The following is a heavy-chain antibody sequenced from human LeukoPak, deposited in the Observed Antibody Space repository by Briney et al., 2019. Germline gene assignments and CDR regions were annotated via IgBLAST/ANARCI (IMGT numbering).Heavy chain of an antibody. CDR3: ARADDSSGYSDF. CDR2: IIPILGIA. Sequence: GASVKVSCKASGGTFSSYAISWVRQAPGQGLEWMGRIIPILGIANYAQKFQGRVTITADKSTSTAYMELSSLRSEDTAVYYCARADDSSGYSDFWGQGTLVTVSS. J-gene: IGHJ4*02. CDR1: GGTFSSYA. D-gene: IGHD3-22*01. V-gene: IGHV1-69*04.